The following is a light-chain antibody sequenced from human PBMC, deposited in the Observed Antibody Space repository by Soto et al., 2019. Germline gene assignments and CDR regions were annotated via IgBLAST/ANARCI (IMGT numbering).Light chain of an antibody. CDR2: GAS. Sequence: ENVLTQSPGTLSLSPGERATRSCRASQSVSSSYLAWYQQKPGQAPRLLIYGASSRATGIPDRFSGSGSGTDFTLTISRLEPEDFAVYYCQQYGSSWTFGQGTKVDIK. CDR1: QSVSSSY. CDR3: QQYGSSWT. V-gene: IGKV3-20*01. J-gene: IGKJ1*01.